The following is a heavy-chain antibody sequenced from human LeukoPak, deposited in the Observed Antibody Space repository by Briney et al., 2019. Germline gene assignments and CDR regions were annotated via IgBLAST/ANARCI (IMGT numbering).Heavy chain of an antibody. V-gene: IGHV4-59*08. D-gene: IGHD2-21*02. CDR2: IYYSGTT. J-gene: IGHJ4*02. CDR1: GGSFTSNY. CDR3: ARLACGGDWYVDY. Sequence: SETLSLTCTVSGGSFTSNYWAWIRQPPGKGLEWIGYIYYSGTTTYNPSLGRRITMSVDMSKTQFSLRLNSVTATDTAVYYCARLACGGDWYVDYWGQGTLVTVSS.